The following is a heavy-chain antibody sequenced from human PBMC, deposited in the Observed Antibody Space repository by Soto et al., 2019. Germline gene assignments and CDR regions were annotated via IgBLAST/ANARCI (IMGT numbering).Heavy chain of an antibody. D-gene: IGHD1-7*01. CDR2: INHSGST. CDR3: ARVLLYNWNYGWFDP. CDR1: GWSFSGYY. Sequence: PSETLSLTCPVYGWSFSGYYWSWIRQPPGKGLEWIGEINHSGSTNYNPSLKSRVTISVDTSKNQFSLKLSSVTAADTAVYYCARVLLYNWNYGWFDPWGQGTLVTVSS. J-gene: IGHJ5*02. V-gene: IGHV4-34*01.